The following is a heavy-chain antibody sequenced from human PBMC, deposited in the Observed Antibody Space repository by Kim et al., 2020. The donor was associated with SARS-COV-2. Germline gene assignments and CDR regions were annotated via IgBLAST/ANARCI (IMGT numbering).Heavy chain of an antibody. CDR2: ISGSGGST. Sequence: GGSLRLSCAASGFTFSSYAMSWVRQAPGKGLEWVSAISGSGGSTYYADSVKGRFTISRDNSKNTLYLQMNSLRAEDTAVYYCAKDVNFGGTVTTGFDYWGQGTLVTVSS. CDR3: AKDVNFGGTVTTGFDY. CDR1: GFTFSSYA. J-gene: IGHJ4*02. D-gene: IGHD4-17*01. V-gene: IGHV3-23*01.